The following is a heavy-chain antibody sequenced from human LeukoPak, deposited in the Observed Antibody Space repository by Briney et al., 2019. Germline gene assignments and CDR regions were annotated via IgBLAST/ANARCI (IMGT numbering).Heavy chain of an antibody. J-gene: IGHJ3*02. CDR3: ASRAFPGAFDI. D-gene: IGHD5-24*01. Sequence: SETLSLTCTVSGGSISSGSYYWSWIRQPPGKGLEWIGYIYYSGSTNYNPSLKSRVTISVDTSKNQFSLKLSSVTAADTAVYYCASRAFPGAFDIWGQGTMVTVSS. V-gene: IGHV4-61*01. CDR2: IYYSGST. CDR1: GGSISSGSYY.